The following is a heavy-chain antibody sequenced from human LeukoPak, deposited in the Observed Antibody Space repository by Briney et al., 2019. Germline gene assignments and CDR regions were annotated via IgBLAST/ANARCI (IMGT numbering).Heavy chain of an antibody. CDR2: IYYSGST. D-gene: IGHD2-2*01. V-gene: IGHV4-39*01. CDR3: ARLGSSTTPFSWDAFDI. J-gene: IGHJ3*02. Sequence: SETLSLTCTVSGGSISSSSYYWGWIRQPPGKGLEWIGSIYYSGSTYYNPSLKSRVTISVDTSKNQFSLKLSSVTAADTAVYYCARLGSSTTPFSWDAFDIWGQGTMVTVSS. CDR1: GGSISSSSYY.